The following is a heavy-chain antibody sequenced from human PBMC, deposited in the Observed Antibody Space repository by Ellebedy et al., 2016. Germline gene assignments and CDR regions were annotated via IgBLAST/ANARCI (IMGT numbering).Heavy chain of an antibody. CDR3: AKWDGDDILTGV. Sequence: GGSLRLSXAASGFTFDDYAMHWVRQAPGKGLEWVSGLSWNSGSIGYADSVKGRFTISRDNAKNSLYLQMNSLRAEDTALYYCAKWDGDDILTGVWGQGTLVTVSS. CDR2: LSWNSGSI. CDR1: GFTFDDYA. D-gene: IGHD3-9*01. J-gene: IGHJ4*02. V-gene: IGHV3-9*01.